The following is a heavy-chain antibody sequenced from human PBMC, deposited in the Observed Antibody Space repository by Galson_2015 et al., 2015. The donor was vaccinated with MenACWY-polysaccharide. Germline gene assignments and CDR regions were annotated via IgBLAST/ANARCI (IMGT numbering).Heavy chain of an antibody. CDR3: VKGLGYCPRASCYEDY. J-gene: IGHJ4*02. D-gene: IGHD2-2*01. V-gene: IGHV3-23*01. Sequence: SLRLSCAGSGFTFGNHPMNWVRQAPGKGLEWVSVSLASGRGTYYADSVKGRFSISRDISKNTLYLQMNSLRVDDTAIYYCVKGLGYCPRASCYEDYWGQGTLVTVSS. CDR2: SLASGRGT. CDR1: GFTFGNHP.